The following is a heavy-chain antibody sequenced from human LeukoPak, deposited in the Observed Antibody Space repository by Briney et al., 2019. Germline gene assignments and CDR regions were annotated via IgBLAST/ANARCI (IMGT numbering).Heavy chain of an antibody. CDR1: GGSISSSSYY. CDR3: ARVYSNYYMDV. Sequence: SETLSLTCTVSGGSISSSSYYWGWIRQPPGKGLEWIGSIYQSGSTYYNPSLKSRVTISVDTSKNQFSLKLNSVTAADTAVYFCARVYSNYYMDVWGKGTTVTVSS. V-gene: IGHV4-39*07. J-gene: IGHJ6*03. CDR2: IYQSGST. D-gene: IGHD6-13*01.